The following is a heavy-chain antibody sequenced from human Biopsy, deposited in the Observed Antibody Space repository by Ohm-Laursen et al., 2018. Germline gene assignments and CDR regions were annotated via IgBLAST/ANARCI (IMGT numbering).Heavy chain of an antibody. V-gene: IGHV1-69*13. J-gene: IGHJ4*02. Sequence: VASVKVSCKAPGGTFSNYGVNWVRQAPGQGLEWMGGIIPIFGTANYAQKFQGRVTITADESTSTAYMELSSLRSDDTAVYYCARDALGGGSYRFFYWGQGSLVTVSS. CDR3: ARDALGGGSYRFFY. CDR2: IIPIFGTA. D-gene: IGHD1-26*01. CDR1: GGTFSNYG.